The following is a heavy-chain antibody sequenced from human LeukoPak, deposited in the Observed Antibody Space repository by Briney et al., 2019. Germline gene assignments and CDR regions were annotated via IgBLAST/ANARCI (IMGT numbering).Heavy chain of an antibody. V-gene: IGHV3-48*03. CDR1: GFTFSSFE. J-gene: IGHJ4*02. Sequence: GGSLRLSCAASGFTFSSFEMNWVRQAPGKGLEWVSYISRSGGTLYYADSVKGRFTISRDNTKNLLYLQMNSLRAEDTAVHYCAKGQNSHFDYWGQGTLVTVSS. CDR2: ISRSGGTL. CDR3: AKGQNSHFDY. D-gene: IGHD2/OR15-2a*01.